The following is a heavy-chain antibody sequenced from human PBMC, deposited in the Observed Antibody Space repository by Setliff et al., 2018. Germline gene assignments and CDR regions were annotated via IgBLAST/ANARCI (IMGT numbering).Heavy chain of an antibody. CDR1: GFTFSTYR. Sequence: GESLKISCAASGFTFSTYRMHWVRQAPGKGLEWVAVIWDDGVKKYHADSVEGRFTLSRDNSKNTLYLQMNSLRPEDTAVYYCARTCSGSGCYAGLESWGQGTPVTVSS. V-gene: IGHV3-33*08. J-gene: IGHJ4*02. D-gene: IGHD2-15*01. CDR3: ARTCSGSGCYAGLES. CDR2: IWDDGVKK.